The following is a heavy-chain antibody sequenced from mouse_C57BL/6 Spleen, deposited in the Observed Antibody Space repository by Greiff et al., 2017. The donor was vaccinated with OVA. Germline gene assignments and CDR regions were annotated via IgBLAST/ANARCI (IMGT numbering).Heavy chain of an antibody. J-gene: IGHJ2*01. CDR1: GYTFTSYW. D-gene: IGHD2-4*01. V-gene: IGHV1-52*01. CDR2: IDPSDSET. CDR3: ARGGAIYYDYADY. Sequence: VKLQQPGAELVRPGSSVKLSCKASGYTFTSYWMHWVKQRPIQGLEWIGNIDPSDSETHYNQKFKDKATLTVDKSSSTAYMQLSSLTSEDSAVYYCARGGAIYYDYADYWGQGTTLTVSS.